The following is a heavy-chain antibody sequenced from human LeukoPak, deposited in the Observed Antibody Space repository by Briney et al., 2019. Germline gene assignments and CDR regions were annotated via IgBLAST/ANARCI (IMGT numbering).Heavy chain of an antibody. J-gene: IGHJ3*02. D-gene: IGHD3-22*01. V-gene: IGHV4-39*07. CDR2: IYHSGST. CDR1: GGSISSSSYY. CDR3: ARGEYYYDSSGYGRGRAFDI. Sequence: SETLSLTCTVSGGSISSSSYYWGWIRQPPGKGLEWIGSIYHSGSTYYNPSLKSRVTISVDRSKNQFSLKLSSVTAADTAVYYCARGEYYYDSSGYGRGRAFDIWGQGTMVTVSS.